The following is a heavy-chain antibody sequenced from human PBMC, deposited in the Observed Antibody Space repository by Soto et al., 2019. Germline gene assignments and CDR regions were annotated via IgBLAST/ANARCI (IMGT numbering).Heavy chain of an antibody. Sequence: PGESLKISCKGSGYSFTSYWIGWVRQMPGKGLEWMGIIYPGDSDTRYSPSFQGQVTISADKSISTAYLQWSSLKASDTAMYYCARHRDYGDPLYYGMDVWGQGTTVTVSS. CDR1: GYSFTSYW. D-gene: IGHD4-17*01. J-gene: IGHJ6*02. CDR2: IYPGDSDT. V-gene: IGHV5-51*01. CDR3: ARHRDYGDPLYYGMDV.